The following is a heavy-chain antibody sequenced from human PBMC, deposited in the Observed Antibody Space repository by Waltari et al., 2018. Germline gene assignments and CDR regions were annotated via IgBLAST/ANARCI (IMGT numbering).Heavy chain of an antibody. CDR2: INHSGST. Sequence: QVQLQQWGAGLLKPSETLSLTCAVYGGSFSGYYWSWIRQPPGKGLEWIGEINHSGSTNYNPSLKSRGTISVDTAKNQFSLKLSSVTAADTAVYYCARGVRWLRPPALHNWFDPWGQGTLVTVSS. V-gene: IGHV4-34*01. J-gene: IGHJ5*02. CDR3: ARGVRWLRPPALHNWFDP. D-gene: IGHD5-12*01. CDR1: GGSFSGYY.